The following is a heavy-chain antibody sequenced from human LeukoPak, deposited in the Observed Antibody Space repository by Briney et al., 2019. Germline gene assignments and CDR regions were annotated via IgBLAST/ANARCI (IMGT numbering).Heavy chain of an antibody. CDR2: IYYSGST. D-gene: IGHD4-23*01. Sequence: SETLSLTCTVSGGSISSSSYYWGWIRQPPGKGLEWIGSIYYSGSTYYNPSLKSRVTISVDTSKNQFSPKLSSATAADTAVYYCAVMYDYGGTYWGQGTLVTVSS. CDR3: AVMYDYGGTY. CDR1: GGSISSSSYY. V-gene: IGHV4-39*07. J-gene: IGHJ4*02.